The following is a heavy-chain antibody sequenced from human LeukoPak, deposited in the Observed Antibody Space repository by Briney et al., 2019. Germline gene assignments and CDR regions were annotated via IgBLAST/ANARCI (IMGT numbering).Heavy chain of an antibody. CDR2: IIPIFGTA. D-gene: IGHD5-18*01. J-gene: IGHJ4*02. CDR3: ARVGGYSYGEKKDIIDC. CDR1: GGTFSSYA. V-gene: IGHV1-69*13. Sequence: SVKVSCKASGGTFSSYAISWVRQAPGQGLEWMGGIIPIFGTANYAQKFQGRVTITADESTSTAYMELSSLRSEDTAVYYCARVGGYSYGEKKDIIDCWGQGTLVTVSS.